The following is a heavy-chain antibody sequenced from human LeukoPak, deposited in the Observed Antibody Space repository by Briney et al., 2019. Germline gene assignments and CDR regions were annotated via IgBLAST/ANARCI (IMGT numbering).Heavy chain of an antibody. CDR3: ARDFEETAMVQTSTLDY. CDR2: ISGSSTYI. J-gene: IGHJ4*02. Sequence: GGSLRLSCAASGFTFSNAWMSWVRQAPGQGLEWVSSISGSSTYIYYADSVKGRFTISRDNAKNSLYLQMNSLRAEDTAVYYCARDFEETAMVQTSTLDYWGQGTLVTVSS. V-gene: IGHV3-21*01. CDR1: GFTFSNAW. D-gene: IGHD5-18*01.